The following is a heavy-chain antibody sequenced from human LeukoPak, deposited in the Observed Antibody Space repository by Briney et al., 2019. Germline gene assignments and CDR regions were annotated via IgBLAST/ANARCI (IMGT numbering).Heavy chain of an antibody. CDR2: INSDGRST. CDR1: GSTFSSYW. V-gene: IGHV3-74*03. D-gene: IGHD5-18*01. J-gene: IGHJ4*02. CDR3: ASIDTAMVRGFDY. Sequence: GGSLRLSCAASGSTFSSYWMHWVRQGPGKGLVWVSRINSDGRSTSYADSVKGRFTISRDNAKNTLFLQMNSLRAEDTAVYYCASIDTAMVRGFDYWGQGTLVTVSS.